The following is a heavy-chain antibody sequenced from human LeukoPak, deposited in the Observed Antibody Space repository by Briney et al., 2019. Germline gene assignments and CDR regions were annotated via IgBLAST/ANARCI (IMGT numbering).Heavy chain of an antibody. Sequence: SETLSLTCAVYGGSFSGYYWSWIRQPPGKGLEWIGEINHSGTTNYNPSLKGRFTISVDTSKNQFSLKLSSVTAADTAVYYCARGAADWNNYYYIDVWGKGTTVTVSS. V-gene: IGHV4-34*01. D-gene: IGHD1/OR15-1a*01. CDR1: GGSFSGYY. CDR2: INHSGTT. CDR3: ARGAADWNNYYYIDV. J-gene: IGHJ6*03.